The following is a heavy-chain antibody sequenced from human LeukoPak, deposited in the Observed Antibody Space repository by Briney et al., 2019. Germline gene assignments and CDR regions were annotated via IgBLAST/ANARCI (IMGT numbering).Heavy chain of an antibody. CDR3: ARLYRSSLNF. CDR2: ISSISSAI. D-gene: IGHD6-13*01. Sequence: GGSLRLSCAASGFTFSRFSMNWVRQAPGKGLEWVSYISSISSAIYYADTVKGRFTISRDNAKNSLYMQMNSPRADDTAVYYCARLYRSSLNFWGQRTMVTVSS. J-gene: IGHJ4*02. CDR1: GFTFSRFS. V-gene: IGHV3-48*04.